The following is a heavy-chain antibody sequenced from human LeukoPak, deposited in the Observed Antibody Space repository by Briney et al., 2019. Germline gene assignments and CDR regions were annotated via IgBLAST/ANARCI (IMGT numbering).Heavy chain of an antibody. J-gene: IGHJ4*02. CDR3: AKVQRAYYDILTGHLDF. V-gene: IGHV3-30*18. D-gene: IGHD3-9*01. Sequence: GGSLRLSCVASGFTFSKYGMHWVRQAPGKGLEWEAVISYDGSNKYYADSVKGRFTISRDNSKNTLYLQMNSLRAEDTAVYYCAKVQRAYYDILTGHLDFWGQGTLVTVSS. CDR1: GFTFSKYG. CDR2: ISYDGSNK.